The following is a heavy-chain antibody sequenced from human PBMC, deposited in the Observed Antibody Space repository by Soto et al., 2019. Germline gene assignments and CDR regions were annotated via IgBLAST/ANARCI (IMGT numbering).Heavy chain of an antibody. V-gene: IGHV4-59*08. Sequence: PSETLSLTCTVSGGSISSYYWSWIRQPPGKGLEWIGYIYYSGSTNYNPSLKSRVTISVDTSKNQFSLKLSSVTAAGTAVYYCARQDIVVVPAAIDVWGKGTTVTVSS. J-gene: IGHJ6*04. CDR2: IYYSGST. D-gene: IGHD2-2*01. CDR1: GGSISSYY. CDR3: ARQDIVVVPAAIDV.